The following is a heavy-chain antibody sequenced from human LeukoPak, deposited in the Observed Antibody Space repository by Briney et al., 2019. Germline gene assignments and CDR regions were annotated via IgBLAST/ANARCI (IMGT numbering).Heavy chain of an antibody. Sequence: SETLSLTCIVSGGSIISLNFWIWLRQPPGKGLEWIGEMYLGGTTNFNPSLKSRITILIDKSKNQLSLQLTSVTAADTGVYYCAGLEGRYSTDWFYFFDYWGQGALVTVSS. V-gene: IGHV4-4*02. CDR3: AGLEGRYSTDWFYFFDY. CDR1: GGSIISLNF. J-gene: IGHJ4*02. D-gene: IGHD6-19*01. CDR2: MYLGGTT.